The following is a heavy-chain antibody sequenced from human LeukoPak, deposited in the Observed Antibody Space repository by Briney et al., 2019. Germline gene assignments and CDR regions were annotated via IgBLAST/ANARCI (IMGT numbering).Heavy chain of an antibody. CDR2: IYETGNS. CDR3: ARHPFASPFDY. Sequence: PSETLSLTCTVSGGSINSNYWSWIRQPPGKGLEWIAYIYETGNSDYNPSLKSRVTVSIDTSKSQVSLKLSSVTAADTAVYYCARHPFASPFDYWGQGTLVTVSS. J-gene: IGHJ4*02. V-gene: IGHV4-59*08. CDR1: GGSINSNY. D-gene: IGHD2-21*01.